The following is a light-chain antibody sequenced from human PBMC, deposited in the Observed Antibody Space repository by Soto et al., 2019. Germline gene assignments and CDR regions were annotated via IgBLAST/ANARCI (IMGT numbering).Light chain of an antibody. Sequence: DIQMTQSPSTLSASVGDRVIITCRASQSISSWLAWYQQKPGKAPNLLIYSASSLQSGVPSRFSGSGSGTDFTLTVSSLQPEDSATYYCQQSFSTPVTFGQGTKLEIK. J-gene: IGKJ2*01. V-gene: IGKV1-39*01. CDR3: QQSFSTPVT. CDR2: SAS. CDR1: QSISSW.